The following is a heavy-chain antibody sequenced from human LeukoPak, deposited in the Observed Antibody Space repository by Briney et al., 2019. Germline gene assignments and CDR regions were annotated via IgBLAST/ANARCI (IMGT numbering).Heavy chain of an antibody. CDR3: ARESEGWPGAFDI. D-gene: IGHD2-15*01. CDR2: IYYSGST. J-gene: IGHJ3*02. CDR1: GGSISSHY. Sequence: SETLSLTCTVSGGSISSHYWSWIRQPPGKGLEWIGYIYYSGSTNYNPSLKSRVTISVDTSKNQFSLKLSSVTAADTAVYYCARESEGWPGAFDIWGQGTMVTVSS. V-gene: IGHV4-59*11.